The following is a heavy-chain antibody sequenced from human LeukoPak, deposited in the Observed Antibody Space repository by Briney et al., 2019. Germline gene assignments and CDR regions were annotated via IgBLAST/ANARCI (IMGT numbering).Heavy chain of an antibody. CDR2: ISSSSSYT. CDR1: GFTFSDYY. J-gene: IGHJ4*02. Sequence: GGSLRLSCAASGFTFSDYYMSWIRQAPGKGLEWVSDISSSSSYTNYADSVKGRFTISRDNTKNSLYLQMNSLRAEDTAVYYCARDRSGSPDYWGQGTLVTVSS. D-gene: IGHD5-12*01. V-gene: IGHV3-11*06. CDR3: ARDRSGSPDY.